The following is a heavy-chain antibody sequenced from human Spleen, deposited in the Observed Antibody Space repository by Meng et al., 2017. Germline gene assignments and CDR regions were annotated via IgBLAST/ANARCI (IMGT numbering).Heavy chain of an antibody. D-gene: IGHD2-21*01. Sequence: EVPVVESGVGLVQPGGSLRLSCAASGFTVSSFWMHWVRQPPGKGLVWVSRMNEDGTTINYADSVQGRFTISRDSARNTLYLQMNTLRVEDTAIYYCVRDFGGNSDYWGQGTLVTVSS. CDR2: MNEDGTTI. CDR1: GFTVSSFW. CDR3: VRDFGGNSDY. V-gene: IGHV3-74*01. J-gene: IGHJ4*02.